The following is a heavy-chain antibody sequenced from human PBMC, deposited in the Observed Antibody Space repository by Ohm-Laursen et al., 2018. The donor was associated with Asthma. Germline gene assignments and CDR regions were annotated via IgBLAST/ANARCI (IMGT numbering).Heavy chain of an antibody. D-gene: IGHD1-26*01. CDR3: ARGDSGSFQI. V-gene: IGHV3-7*01. Sequence: SLRLSCAASGFTFSGSWMIWVRQAPGKGLQWLAFIKHDGSQTNYADSMEGRFPISRDNSKNSLYLQMNSLRAEDTAVYYCARGDSGSFQIWGQGTMVTVSS. CDR2: IKHDGSQT. CDR1: GFTFSGSW. J-gene: IGHJ3*02.